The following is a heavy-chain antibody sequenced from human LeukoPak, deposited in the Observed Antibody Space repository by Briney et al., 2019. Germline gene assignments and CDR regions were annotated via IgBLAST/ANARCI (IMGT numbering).Heavy chain of an antibody. D-gene: IGHD4-23*01. CDR1: GYTFTSYD. CDR2: INPNSGGT. Sequence: ASVKVSCKASGYTFTSYDINWVRQATGQGLEWMGWINPNSGGTNYAQKFQGRVTMTRDTSISTAYMELSRLRSDDTAVYYCARARWSRTNWFDPWGQGTLVTASS. CDR3: ARARWSRTNWFDP. J-gene: IGHJ5*02. V-gene: IGHV1-2*02.